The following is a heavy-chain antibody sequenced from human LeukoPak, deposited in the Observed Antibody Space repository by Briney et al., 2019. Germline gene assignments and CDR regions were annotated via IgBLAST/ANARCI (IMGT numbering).Heavy chain of an antibody. CDR3: ARVNGSHYDSSGYSDFFDY. CDR1: GYTFTSYY. J-gene: IGHJ4*02. CDR2: INPSGGST. V-gene: IGHV1-46*01. Sequence: ASVKVSCKASGYTFTSYYMHWVRQAPGQGHEWMGIINPSGGSTSYAQKFQGRVTMTRDTSTSTVYMELSSLRSEDTAVYYCARVNGSHYDSSGYSDFFDYWGQGTLVTVSS. D-gene: IGHD3-22*01.